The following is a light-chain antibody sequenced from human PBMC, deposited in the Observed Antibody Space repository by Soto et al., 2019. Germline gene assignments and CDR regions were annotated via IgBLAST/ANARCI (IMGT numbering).Light chain of an antibody. V-gene: IGKV3-20*01. CDR1: QSVSSSY. Sequence: EFVLAQSPGTLCLSPVERATLSWRASQSVSSSYLAWYQQKPGQAPRLLIYGASSRATGIPDRFSGSGSGTDFTLTISRLEPEDFAVYYCQQYGSSPLTFGGGTKVDIK. CDR3: QQYGSSPLT. CDR2: GAS. J-gene: IGKJ4*01.